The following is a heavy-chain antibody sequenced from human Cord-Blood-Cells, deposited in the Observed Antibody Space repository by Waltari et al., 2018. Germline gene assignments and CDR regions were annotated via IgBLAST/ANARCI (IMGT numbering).Heavy chain of an antibody. CDR2: INHSGST. CDR3: ARGRDFFCSGYYVYDY. V-gene: IGHV4-34*01. D-gene: IGHD3-3*01. CDR1: GGSFSGYY. J-gene: IGHJ4*02. Sequence: QVQLQQWGAGLLKPSETLSLTCAVYGGSFSGYYWSWIRQPPGKGLEWIGEINHSGSTNYNPSLKSRVTISVDTSKNQFSLKLSSVTAADTAVYYCARGRDFFCSGYYVYDYWGQGTLVTVSS.